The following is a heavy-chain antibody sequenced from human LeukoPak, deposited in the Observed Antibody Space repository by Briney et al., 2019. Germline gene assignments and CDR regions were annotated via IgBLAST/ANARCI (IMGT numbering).Heavy chain of an antibody. CDR2: ISSSGSTI. D-gene: IGHD6-6*01. V-gene: IGHV3-48*03. J-gene: IGHJ6*03. Sequence: RTGGSLRLSCAASGFTFSSYEMNWVRQAPGKGLEWVSYISSSGSTIYYADSVKGRFTISRDNAKNSLYLQMNSLRAEDTALYYCAREGGHSSSSESNYYYYMDVWGKGTTVTVSS. CDR3: AREGGHSSSSESNYYYYMDV. CDR1: GFTFSSYE.